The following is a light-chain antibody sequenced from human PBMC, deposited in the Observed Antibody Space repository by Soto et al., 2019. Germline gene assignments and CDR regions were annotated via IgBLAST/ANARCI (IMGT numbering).Light chain of an antibody. CDR2: KPS. J-gene: IGKJ1*01. V-gene: IGKV1-5*03. CDR1: QSISSW. CDR3: HHYNTYPVT. Sequence: DIQMTQSPSTLSASVGDRVTITCRASQSISSWLAWYQQKPGKAPKLLIYKPSSLESGVPSRFSGGGSGREITLTIGSLQSDDFATYYCHHYNTYPVTFGQGTKVEIK.